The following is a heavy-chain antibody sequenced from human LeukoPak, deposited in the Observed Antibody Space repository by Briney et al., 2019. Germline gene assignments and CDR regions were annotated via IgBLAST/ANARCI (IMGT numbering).Heavy chain of an antibody. D-gene: IGHD3-22*01. Sequence: ASVKVSCKVSGYTLTELSMHWVRQAPGKGLEGMGGFDPEDGETIYAQKFQGRVTMTEDTSTDTAYMELSSLRSEDTAVYYCATSGGYYDSSGYSNLFDYWGQGTLVTVSS. CDR1: GYTLTELS. CDR2: FDPEDGET. V-gene: IGHV1-24*01. J-gene: IGHJ4*02. CDR3: ATSGGYYDSSGYSNLFDY.